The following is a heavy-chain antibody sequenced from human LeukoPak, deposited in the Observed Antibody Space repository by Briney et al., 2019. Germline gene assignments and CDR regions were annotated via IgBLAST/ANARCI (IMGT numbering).Heavy chain of an antibody. CDR3: AKGFLYCSSTSCYDYYMDV. J-gene: IGHJ6*03. V-gene: IGHV3-9*03. CDR1: GFTFDDYA. D-gene: IGHD2-2*01. Sequence: GRSLRLSCAASGFTFDDYAMHWVRQAPGKGLEWVSGISWNSGSIGYADSVKGRLTISRDNAKNSLYLQMNSLRAEDMALYYCAKGFLYCSSTSCYDYYMDVWGKGTTVTVSS. CDR2: ISWNSGSI.